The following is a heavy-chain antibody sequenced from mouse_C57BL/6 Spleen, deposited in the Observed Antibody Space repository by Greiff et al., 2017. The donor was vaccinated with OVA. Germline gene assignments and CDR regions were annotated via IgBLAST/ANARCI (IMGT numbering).Heavy chain of an antibody. CDR2: ISYDGSN. J-gene: IGHJ3*01. CDR1: GYSITSGYY. Sequence: EVKLVESGPGLVKPSQSLSLTCSVTGYSITSGYYWNWIRQFPGNKLEWMGYISYDGSNNYNPSLKNRISITRDTSKNQFFLKLNSVTTEDTATYYCAREGLRSVEGTWFAYWGQGTLVTVSA. V-gene: IGHV3-6*01. CDR3: AREGLRSVEGTWFAY. D-gene: IGHD1-1*01.